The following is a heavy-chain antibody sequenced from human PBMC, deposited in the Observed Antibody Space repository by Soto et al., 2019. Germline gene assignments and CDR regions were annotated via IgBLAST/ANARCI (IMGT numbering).Heavy chain of an antibody. CDR1: GGSVSSGSYY. J-gene: IGHJ4*02. CDR2: IYYSGST. Sequence: SETLSLTCTVSGGSVSSGSYYWSWIRQPPGKGLEWIGYIYYSGSTNYNPSLKSRVTISVDTSKNQFSLKLSSVTAADTAVYYCARDRHGRRLIDYWGQGTLVTVSS. CDR3: ARDRHGRRLIDY. D-gene: IGHD2-8*01. V-gene: IGHV4-61*01.